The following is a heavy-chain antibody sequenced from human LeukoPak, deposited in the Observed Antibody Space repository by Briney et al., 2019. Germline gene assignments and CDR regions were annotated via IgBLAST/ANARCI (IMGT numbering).Heavy chain of an antibody. J-gene: IGHJ4*02. V-gene: IGHV1-24*01. D-gene: IGHD3-16*02. CDR3: ATSYDYVWGSYPIDY. Sequence: ASVKVSCKVSGYTLTELSMHWVRQAPGKGLEWMGGFDPEDGETIYAQKFQGRVTMTEDTSTDTAYMELSSLRSEDTAVYYCATSYDYVWGSYPIDYWGQGTLVTVSS. CDR2: FDPEDGET. CDR1: GYTLTELS.